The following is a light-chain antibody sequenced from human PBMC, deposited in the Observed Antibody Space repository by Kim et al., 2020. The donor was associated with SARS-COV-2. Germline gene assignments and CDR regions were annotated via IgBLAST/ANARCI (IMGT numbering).Light chain of an antibody. J-gene: IGLJ3*02. Sequence: GQRVTLSCSGRRSNSGDNSVNWYQQLPGAAPKLLIYRDTERPSGVPDRFSGSKSGTSASLAISGLQSEDEGDYHCASWDDNLSSPVFGGGTQLTVL. CDR1: RSNSGDNS. CDR3: ASWDDNLSSPV. CDR2: RDT. V-gene: IGLV1-44*01.